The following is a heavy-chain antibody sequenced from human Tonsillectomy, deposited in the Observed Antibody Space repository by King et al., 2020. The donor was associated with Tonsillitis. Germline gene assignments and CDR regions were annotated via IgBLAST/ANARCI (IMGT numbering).Heavy chain of an antibody. CDR1: GFTFSSYG. J-gene: IGHJ6*02. D-gene: IGHD2-15*01. V-gene: IGHV3-30*02. CDR3: AKDADCSGSLCYLSYFYYGMDV. Sequence: VQLVESGGGVVQPGGSLRLSCAASGFTFSSYGMLWVRQAPGKGLEWVAFIRYDGSNKYYADSVKGRFTISRDNSKNTLYLQMNSLRAEDTAVYYCAKDADCSGSLCYLSYFYYGMDVWGQGTTVTVSS. CDR2: IRYDGSNK.